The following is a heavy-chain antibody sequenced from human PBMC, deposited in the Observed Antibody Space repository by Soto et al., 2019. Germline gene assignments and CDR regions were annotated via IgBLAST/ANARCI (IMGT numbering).Heavy chain of an antibody. CDR1: GGTFSSYA. J-gene: IGHJ3*02. V-gene: IGHV1-69*13. Sequence: SVKVSCKASGGTFSSYAISWVRQAPGQGLEWMGGIIPIFGTANYAQKFQGRVTITADESTSTAYMELSSLRSEDTAVYYCARVPYYYDSSGSQNDAFDIWGQGTMVTVSS. CDR3: ARVPYYYDSSGSQNDAFDI. D-gene: IGHD3-22*01. CDR2: IIPIFGTA.